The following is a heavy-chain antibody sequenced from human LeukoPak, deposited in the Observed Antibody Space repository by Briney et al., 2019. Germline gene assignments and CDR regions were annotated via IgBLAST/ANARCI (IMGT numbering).Heavy chain of an antibody. J-gene: IGHJ5*02. D-gene: IGHD6-13*01. Sequence: SETLSLTCAVYGGSFSGYYWSWIRQPPGKGLEWIGYIYFSGTTKYNPSLESRVTISVDTSKNQFSLKLSSVTAADTAVYYCARRRAEGGSNGHYNWFDPWGQGILVTVSS. CDR1: GGSFSGYY. CDR2: IYFSGTT. V-gene: IGHV4-59*08. CDR3: ARRRAEGGSNGHYNWFDP.